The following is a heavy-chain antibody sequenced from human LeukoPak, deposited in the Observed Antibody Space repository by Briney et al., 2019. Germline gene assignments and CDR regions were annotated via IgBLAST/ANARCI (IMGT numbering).Heavy chain of an antibody. CDR3: ARVGSWYYFDY. CDR1: VFTFSSYW. Sequence: GGSVRLSCAASVFTFSSYWMSGVRQAPGKGREGVACIKQNRSEKYYEDSVRGRFNNSRHNDKYSLYLHMNNQRAQDTAVYYCARVGSWYYFDYWGQGTLVTVSS. D-gene: IGHD1-26*01. CDR2: IKQNRSEK. V-gene: IGHV3-7*01. J-gene: IGHJ4*02.